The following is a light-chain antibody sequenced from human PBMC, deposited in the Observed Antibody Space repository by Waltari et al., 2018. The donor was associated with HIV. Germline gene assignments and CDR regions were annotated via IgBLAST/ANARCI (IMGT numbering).Light chain of an antibody. J-gene: IGLJ2*01. Sequence: YELTQSPPVSVSPGQTARSCGSGENLGNSFVSWHQQRQAQSPVLVIYTDSERTSGIPERFSGSNSEITVTLTISGTQAMDEADYYCQAWDNNIAVFGGGTKLTVL. CDR3: QAWDNNIAV. CDR1: NLGNSF. V-gene: IGLV3-1*01. CDR2: TDS.